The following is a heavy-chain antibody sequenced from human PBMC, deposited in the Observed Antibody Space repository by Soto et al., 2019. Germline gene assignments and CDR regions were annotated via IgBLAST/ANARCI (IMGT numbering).Heavy chain of an antibody. CDR1: GGSISSYY. V-gene: IGHV4-59*12. CDR3: ASVRGGYYYAMDV. J-gene: IGHJ6*02. Sequence: SETLSLTCTVSGGSISSYYWICIRQPPGKGLEWIGDIYYSGSTNYNPSLKSRVTISVDKSKNQFSLKLSSVTAADTAVYYCASVRGGYYYAMDVWGQGTTVTVSS. CDR2: IYYSGST. D-gene: IGHD3-10*02.